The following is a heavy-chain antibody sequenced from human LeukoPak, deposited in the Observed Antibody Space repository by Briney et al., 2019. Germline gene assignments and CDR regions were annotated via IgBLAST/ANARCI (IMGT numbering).Heavy chain of an antibody. CDR3: AKDITTVTRGTFDY. Sequence: QAGGPLRLSCAASGLTFSSYAMSWVRQPPGKGLDWVSAFSGSGGSTYYADSVKGRFTISRDNSKNTLYLQMNSLRAEDTAVYYCAKDITTVTRGTFDYWGQGTLVTVSS. J-gene: IGHJ4*02. D-gene: IGHD4-11*01. CDR1: GLTFSSYA. V-gene: IGHV3-23*01. CDR2: FSGSGGST.